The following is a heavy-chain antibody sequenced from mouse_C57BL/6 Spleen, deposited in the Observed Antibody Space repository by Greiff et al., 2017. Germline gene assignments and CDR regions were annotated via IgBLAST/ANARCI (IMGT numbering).Heavy chain of an antibody. CDR1: GFTFSNYW. CDR3: TDYYYYGSSYFAY. J-gene: IGHJ3*01. V-gene: IGHV6-3*01. CDR2: IRLKSDNYAT. D-gene: IGHD1-1*01. Sequence: EVKLQESGGGLVQPGGSMKLSCVASGFTFSNYWMNWVRQSPEKGLEWVAQIRLKSDNYATHYAESVKGRFTISRDDSKSSVYLQMNNLRAEDTGIYYCTDYYYYGSSYFAYWGQGTLVTVSA.